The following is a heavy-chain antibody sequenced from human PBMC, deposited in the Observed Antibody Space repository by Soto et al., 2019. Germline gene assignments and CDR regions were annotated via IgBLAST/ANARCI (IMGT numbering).Heavy chain of an antibody. V-gene: IGHV1-69*13. CDR1: GGTFSSYA. D-gene: IGHD3-16*02. CDR3: ATNNRASYHFDY. J-gene: IGHJ4*02. CDR2: IIPLFGTT. Sequence: ASVKVSCKAFGGTFSSYAISWVRQAPGQGLEWMGGIIPLFGTTNYAPKFQGRVAITADERARTAYMDLSSLKSEDTAVYYCATNNRASYHFDYWGQGTLVTVSS.